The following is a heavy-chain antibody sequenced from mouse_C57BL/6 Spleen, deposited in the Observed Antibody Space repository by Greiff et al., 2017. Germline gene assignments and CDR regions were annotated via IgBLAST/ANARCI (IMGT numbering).Heavy chain of an antibody. Sequence: EVQLQQSGPELVKPGASVKITCNASGYTFTDYNMDWVKQSHGKSLEWIGDINTNNGGTIYNQKLKGQDTLTVDKYSSTAYMELRSLTSEDTAVYYCARSGNYYGSSYDAMDYWGQGTSVTVSS. D-gene: IGHD1-1*01. CDR1: GYTFTDYN. J-gene: IGHJ4*01. V-gene: IGHV1-18*01. CDR3: ARSGNYYGSSYDAMDY. CDR2: INTNNGGT.